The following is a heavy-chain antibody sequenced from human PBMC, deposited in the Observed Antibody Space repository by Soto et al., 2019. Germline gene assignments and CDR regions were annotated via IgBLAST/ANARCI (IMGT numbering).Heavy chain of an antibody. J-gene: IGHJ5*02. CDR2: VYYSGST. V-gene: IGHV4-59*01. CDR3: ARVPAASSWLDP. D-gene: IGHD2-15*01. CDR1: GGSICSSY. Sequence: SETLSLTCTISGGSICSSYWTWIRQPPGKGLEWIGNVYYSGSTNYNPSLKSRITISVDTSKNQFSLNLSSVTAADTAVYYCARVPAASSWLDPWGKGTLGTVS.